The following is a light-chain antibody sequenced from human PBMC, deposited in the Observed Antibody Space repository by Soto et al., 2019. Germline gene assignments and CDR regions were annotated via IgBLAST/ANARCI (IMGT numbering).Light chain of an antibody. J-gene: IGLJ2*01. CDR3: SSYAGNYKLV. Sequence: QSALTQPPSASGSPGQSVTISCTGTSSDVGGYNYVSWYQQLPGKAPKLMIYEVNKRPSGVPDRFSGSKSGDTASLTVSGLQAEDEADXYCSSYAGNYKLVFGGGTKLTVL. CDR1: SSDVGGYNY. V-gene: IGLV2-8*01. CDR2: EVN.